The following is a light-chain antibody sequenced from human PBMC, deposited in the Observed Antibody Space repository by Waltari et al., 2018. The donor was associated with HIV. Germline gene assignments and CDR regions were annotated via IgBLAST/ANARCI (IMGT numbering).Light chain of an antibody. CDR2: SNN. J-gene: IGLJ3*02. V-gene: IGLV1-47*02. Sequence: QSVMTQPPSASGTPGQRVTISCSGSSSNIGRNYVNWYQQLPGTTPKLLIYSNNRRPSGVPDRFSGSKSGTSASLAISGLRSEDEADYYCAAWDDSLSGSWVFGGGTQVTVL. CDR3: AAWDDSLSGSWV. CDR1: SSNIGRNY.